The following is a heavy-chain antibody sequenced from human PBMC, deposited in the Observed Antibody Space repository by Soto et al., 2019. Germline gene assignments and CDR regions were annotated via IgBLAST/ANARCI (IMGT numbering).Heavy chain of an antibody. D-gene: IGHD2-8*01. V-gene: IGHV3-9*01. CDR1: GFTFDDYA. CDR3: AKDNRGYAPTDYFDY. Sequence: GGSLRLSCAASGFTFDDYAMHWVRQAPGKGLEWVSGISWNSGSIGYADSVKGRFTISRDNAKNSLYLQMNSLRAEDTALYYCAKDNRGYAPTDYFDYWGQGTLVTVSS. CDR2: ISWNSGSI. J-gene: IGHJ4*02.